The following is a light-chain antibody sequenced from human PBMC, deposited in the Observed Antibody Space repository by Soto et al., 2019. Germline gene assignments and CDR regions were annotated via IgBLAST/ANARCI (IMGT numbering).Light chain of an antibody. CDR1: SSDVGGYNY. CDR2: EVS. Sequence: QSVLTQPASVSGSPGQSITISCTGTSSDVGGYNYVSWYQQHPGKAPKLMIYEVSNRTSGVSNRFSGSKSGNTASLTISGPQAEDEADYYCSSYTSSSTWVFGGGTKLTVL. V-gene: IGLV2-14*01. J-gene: IGLJ3*02. CDR3: SSYTSSSTWV.